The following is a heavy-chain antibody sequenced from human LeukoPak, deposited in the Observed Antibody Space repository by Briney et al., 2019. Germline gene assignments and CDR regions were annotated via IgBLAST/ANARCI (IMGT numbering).Heavy chain of an antibody. CDR3: ARHNPAYSSGFEVDY. J-gene: IGHJ4*02. CDR2: IYTSGST. Sequence: PSETLSLTCTVSGDSISSYYWSCIRQPPGKGLEWIGYIYTSGSTNYNPSLKSRVTISVDTSKNQISLKLSYVTAADTAVYYCARHNPAYSSGFEVDYWGQGTLVTVSS. CDR1: GDSISSYY. V-gene: IGHV4-4*09. D-gene: IGHD6-19*01.